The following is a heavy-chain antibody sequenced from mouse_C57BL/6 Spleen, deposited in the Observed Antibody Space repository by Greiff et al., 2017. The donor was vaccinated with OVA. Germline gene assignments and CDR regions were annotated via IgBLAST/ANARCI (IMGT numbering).Heavy chain of an antibody. CDR3: ASEEYGSGYDAMDY. V-gene: IGHV1-7*01. D-gene: IGHD1-1*01. CDR1: GYTFTSYW. Sequence: QVQLQQSGAELAKPGASVKLSCKASGYTFTSYWMHWVKQRPGQGLEWIGYINPSSGYTKYNQKFKDKATLTADKSSSTAYMQLSTLTYEDTAVYYCASEEYGSGYDAMDYGGKGTSVTVSS. J-gene: IGHJ4*01. CDR2: INPSSGYT.